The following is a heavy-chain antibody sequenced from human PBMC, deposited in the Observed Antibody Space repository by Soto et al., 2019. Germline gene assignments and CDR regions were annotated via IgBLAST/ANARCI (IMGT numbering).Heavy chain of an antibody. V-gene: IGHV3-21*01. CDR1: GFTFSSYS. D-gene: IGHD3-16*01. CDR2: ISSSSSYI. J-gene: IGHJ4*02. Sequence: ESGGGLVKPGGSLRLSCAASGFTFSSYSMNWVRQAPGKGLEWVSSISSSSSYIYYADSVKGRFTISRDNAKNSLYLQMNSLRAEDTAVYYCARVGGGESPGGVDYWGQGTLVTVSS. CDR3: ARVGGGESPGGVDY.